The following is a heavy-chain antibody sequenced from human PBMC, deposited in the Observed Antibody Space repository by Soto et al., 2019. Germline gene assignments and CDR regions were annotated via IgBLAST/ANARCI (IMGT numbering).Heavy chain of an antibody. Sequence: LSLTCAVSGGSISSSNWWSWVRQPPGKGLEWIGEIYHSGSTNYNPSLKSRVTISVDKSKNQFSLKLSSMTAADTAVYYCARGAYCGGDCFYYFDYWGQGTLVTVSS. V-gene: IGHV4-4*02. J-gene: IGHJ4*02. CDR2: IYHSGST. D-gene: IGHD2-21*02. CDR1: GGSISSSNW. CDR3: ARGAYCGGDCFYYFDY.